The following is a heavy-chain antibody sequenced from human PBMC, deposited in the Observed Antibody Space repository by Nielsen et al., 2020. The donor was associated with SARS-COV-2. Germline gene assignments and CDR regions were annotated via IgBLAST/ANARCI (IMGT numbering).Heavy chain of an antibody. Sequence: GESLKISCAASGFTFSSYAMSWVRQAPGKGLEWVSAISGSGGSTYYADSVKGRFTISRDNSKNTLYLQMNSLRAEDTAVYYCARIMVVVPAAASYGMDVWGQGTTVTVSS. CDR1: GFTFSSYA. J-gene: IGHJ6*02. CDR2: ISGSGGST. CDR3: ARIMVVVPAAASYGMDV. V-gene: IGHV3-23*01. D-gene: IGHD2-2*01.